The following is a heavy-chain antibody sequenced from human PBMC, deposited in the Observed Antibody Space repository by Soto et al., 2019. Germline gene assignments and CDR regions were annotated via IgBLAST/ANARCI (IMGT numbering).Heavy chain of an antibody. CDR1: GFTFSSYA. J-gene: IGHJ4*02. V-gene: IGHV3-23*01. D-gene: IGHD3-22*01. CDR2: ISGSGGST. CDR3: AKATKNSYDSSGYYYDY. Sequence: GGSLRLSCAASGFTFSSYAMSWVRQGPGKGLEWVSAISGSGGSTYYADSVKGRFTISRDNSKNTLYLQMNSLRTEDTAVYYCAKATKNSYDSSGYYYDYWGQGTLVTVSS.